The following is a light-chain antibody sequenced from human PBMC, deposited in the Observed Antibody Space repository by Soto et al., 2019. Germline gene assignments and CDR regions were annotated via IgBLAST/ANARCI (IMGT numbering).Light chain of an antibody. CDR1: SSDVGGYNY. CDR3: SSYAGSNNLV. CDR2: EVT. Sequence: QSALTQPPSASGSPGQSVTISCTGTSSDVGGYNYVSWYQQHPGKAPKLMIYEVTKRPSGVPDRFSGSKSGNTASLTVSGVQAEDEADYYCSSYAGSNNLVFGTGTKVTVL. V-gene: IGLV2-8*01. J-gene: IGLJ1*01.